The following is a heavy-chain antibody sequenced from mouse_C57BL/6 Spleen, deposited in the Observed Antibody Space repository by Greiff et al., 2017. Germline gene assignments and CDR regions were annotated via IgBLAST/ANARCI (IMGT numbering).Heavy chain of an antibody. V-gene: IGHV5-17*01. D-gene: IGHD2-10*02. CDR1: GFTFSDYG. J-gene: IGHJ2*01. CDR2: ISSGSSTI. CDR3: ARLVPPYYFDY. Sequence: VQLQQSGGGLVKPGASLKLSCAASGFTFSDYGMHWVRQAPEQGLEWVAYISSGSSTIYYADTVKGRFTISGDNAKNTLFLQMTSLRSEDTAMYYCARLVPPYYFDYWGQGTTLTVSS.